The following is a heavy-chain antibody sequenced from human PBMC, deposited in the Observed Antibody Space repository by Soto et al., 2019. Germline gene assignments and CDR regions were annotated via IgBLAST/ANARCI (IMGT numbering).Heavy chain of an antibody. CDR3: AADPSYYYGSGPFDI. CDR2: IVVGSGNT. Sequence: ASVKVSCKASGFTFTSSAMQWVRQARGQRLEWIGWIVVGSGNTNYAQKFQERVTLTRDMSTSTAYMELGSLRSEDTAVYYCAADPSYYYGSGPFDIWGKGTMVTVSS. V-gene: IGHV1-58*02. J-gene: IGHJ3*02. D-gene: IGHD3-10*01. CDR1: GFTFTSSA.